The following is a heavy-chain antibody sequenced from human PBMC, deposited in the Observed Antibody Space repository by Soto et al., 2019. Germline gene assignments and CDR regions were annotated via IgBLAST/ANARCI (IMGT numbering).Heavy chain of an antibody. CDR1: GGSFSTYY. Sequence: PWETLSLPCAVFGGSFSTYYWSWIRNLPGKGLECNGKVNHTGCTIYNPYRRTPDTMSVGTATSQFSLKQTSVTAADRAVDYGARGSVYTGDSSGCYEYWGQGTPVTVSS. V-gene: IGHV4-34*01. D-gene: IGHD3-22*01. J-gene: IGHJ4*02. CDR3: ARGSVYTGDSSGCYEY. CDR2: VNHTGCT.